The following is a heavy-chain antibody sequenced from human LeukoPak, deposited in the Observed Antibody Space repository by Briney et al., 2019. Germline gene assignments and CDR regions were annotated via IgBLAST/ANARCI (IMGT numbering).Heavy chain of an antibody. V-gene: IGHV1-3*01. D-gene: IGHD6-19*01. CDR2: INAGNGDT. Sequence: ASVKVSCKASGYTFTKYAMHWVRQAPGQRLEWTGWINAGNGDTKYSQKFQGRVTITWDTSASTVHMELSSLRSEDTAVYYCARNLVGKTDFDYWGQGTLVTVSS. CDR1: GYTFTKYA. CDR3: ARNLVGKTDFDY. J-gene: IGHJ4*02.